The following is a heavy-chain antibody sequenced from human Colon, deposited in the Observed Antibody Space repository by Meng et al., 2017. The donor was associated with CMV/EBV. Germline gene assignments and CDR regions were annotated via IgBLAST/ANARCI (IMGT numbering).Heavy chain of an antibody. Sequence: ASVTVSCKSSGYTFTDYYIHWVRQAPGQGLEWVGWINPYTGVTSYAQKFQGRVTMTRDTSITTAYMELTRLTSDDTAIYYCAKAVAASDYYYRGMDVWGQGTTVTVSS. CDR2: INPYTGVT. CDR3: AKAVAASDYYYRGMDV. CDR1: GYTFTDYY. J-gene: IGHJ6*02. V-gene: IGHV1-2*02. D-gene: IGHD6-19*01.